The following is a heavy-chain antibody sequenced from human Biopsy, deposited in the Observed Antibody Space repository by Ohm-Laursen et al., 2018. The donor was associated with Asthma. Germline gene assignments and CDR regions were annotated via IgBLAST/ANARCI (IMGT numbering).Heavy chain of an antibody. D-gene: IGHD1-26*01. CDR2: ISFDGSNK. J-gene: IGHJ4*02. CDR3: AKDVFPGWELRRGPDY. Sequence: SLRLSCAASGFSFSNYGMHWVRQAPGRGLDWVAVISFDGSNKNYTDSVKGRFTISRDNSRNTLHLQMNSLRAEDTAVYYCAKDVFPGWELRRGPDYWGQGTLVTVSS. CDR1: GFSFSNYG. V-gene: IGHV3-30*18.